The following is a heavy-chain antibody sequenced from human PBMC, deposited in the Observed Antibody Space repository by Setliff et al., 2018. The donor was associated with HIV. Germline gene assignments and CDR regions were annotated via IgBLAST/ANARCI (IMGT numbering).Heavy chain of an antibody. Sequence: NPSETLSLTCNVSDGSISSSSYYWAWIRQPPGKGLEWIGTIYYVGNTYYRPSLKSRVTVSIDTSKNQFSLSLNSVTAADTAVYYCARQSGYTRGWDIFGLVAGSFDIWGQGTMVTV. V-gene: IGHV4-39*01. CDR1: DGSISSSSYY. J-gene: IGHJ3*02. CDR2: IYYVGNT. D-gene: IGHD3-3*01. CDR3: ARQSGYTRGWDIFGLVAGSFDI.